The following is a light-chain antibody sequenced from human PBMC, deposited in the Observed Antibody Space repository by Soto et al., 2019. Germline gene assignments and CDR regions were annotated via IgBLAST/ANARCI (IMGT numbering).Light chain of an antibody. CDR2: DVS. Sequence: LSLVALAIKTISCGASQSVSNSLAWYQQKPGQPPRLLIYDVSNRATGIPARFSGSGSGTDFALTITSPVPAVLAIYFSHHRSTWHWVTHGRGTRLETK. CDR3: HHRSTWHWVT. V-gene: IGKV3-11*01. J-gene: IGKJ5*01. CDR1: QSVSNS.